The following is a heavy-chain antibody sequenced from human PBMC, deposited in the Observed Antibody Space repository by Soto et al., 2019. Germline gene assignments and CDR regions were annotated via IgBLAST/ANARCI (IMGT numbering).Heavy chain of an antibody. V-gene: IGHV4-4*07. J-gene: IGHJ4*02. CDR2: IDTSGST. D-gene: IGHD3-3*01. CDR3: ARGGQDFWSGPFDY. Sequence: ETLSLTCTVSGGSISNYYCSWIRQPAGKGLEWIGRIDTSGSTNYNPSLKSRVTMSVDTSKQEFSLKLSSVTAADTALYYCARGGQDFWSGPFDYWGRGALVTVSS. CDR1: GGSISNYY.